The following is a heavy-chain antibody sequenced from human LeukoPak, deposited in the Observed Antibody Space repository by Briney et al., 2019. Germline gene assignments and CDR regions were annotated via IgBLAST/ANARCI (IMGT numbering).Heavy chain of an antibody. CDR1: GFTFSSYS. J-gene: IGHJ6*02. CDR3: ARDHGYSSGWYGAYYYYGMDV. CDR2: ISSSSSYI. D-gene: IGHD6-19*01. Sequence: GGSLRLSCAASGFTFSSYSMNWVRQAPGKGLKWVSSISSSSSYIYYADSVKGRFTISRDNAKNSLYLQMNSLRAEDTAVYYCARDHGYSSGWYGAYYYYGMDVWGQGTTVTVSS. V-gene: IGHV3-21*01.